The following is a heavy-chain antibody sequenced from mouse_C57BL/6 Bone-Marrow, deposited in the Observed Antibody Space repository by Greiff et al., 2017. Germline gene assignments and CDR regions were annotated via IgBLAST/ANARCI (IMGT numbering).Heavy chain of an antibody. J-gene: IGHJ3*01. D-gene: IGHD2-5*01. CDR2: IYPRSGNT. CDR3: AREDYYSNYGWFAY. V-gene: IGHV1-81*01. CDR1: GYTFTSYG. Sequence: VKLQESGAELARPGASVKLSCKASGYTFTSYGISWVKQRTGQGLEWIGDIYPRSGNTYYNEKFKGKATLTADKSSSTAYMELRSLKSEDSAVYFCAREDYYSNYGWFAYWGKGTLVTVSA.